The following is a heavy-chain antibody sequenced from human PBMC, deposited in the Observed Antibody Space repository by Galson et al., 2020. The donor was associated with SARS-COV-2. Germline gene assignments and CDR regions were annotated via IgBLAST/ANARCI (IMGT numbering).Heavy chain of an antibody. D-gene: IGHD6-13*01. CDR3: ARDKHYSNSEEKWIDP. J-gene: IGHJ5*02. Sequence: SVKVSCKTSGGTFRSYGISWVRQAPGQGLEWMGGIIPIIEITNYAQKFQGRVTITADKSTSTAYMELRSLTSEDTGIYYCARDKHYSNSEEKWIDPWGQGTLVTV. CDR2: IIPIIEIT. CDR1: GGTFRSYG. V-gene: IGHV1-69*10.